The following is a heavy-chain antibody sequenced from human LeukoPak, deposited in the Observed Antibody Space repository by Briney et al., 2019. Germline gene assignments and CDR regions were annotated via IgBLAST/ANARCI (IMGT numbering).Heavy chain of an antibody. CDR2: INHSGST. CDR3: ARGLCSGGTCPWGYYFDY. V-gene: IGHV4-34*01. J-gene: IGHJ4*02. Sequence: SETLSLTCAVYSGSFSGYYWSWIRQPPGKGLEWIGEINHSGSTNYNPSLKSRVTISVDTSKNQFSLKLSSVTAADTAVYYCARGLCSGGTCPWGYYFDYWGQGTLVTVSS. CDR1: SGSFSGYY. D-gene: IGHD2-15*01.